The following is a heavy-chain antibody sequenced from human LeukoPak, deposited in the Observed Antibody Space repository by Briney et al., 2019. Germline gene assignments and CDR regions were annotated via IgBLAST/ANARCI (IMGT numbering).Heavy chain of an antibody. CDR2: ISGDSITT. D-gene: IGHD3-10*01. J-gene: IGHJ6*02. CDR1: GFIFSDYA. Sequence: GGSLRLSCAASGFIFSDYAMHWVRQAPGKGLEWISHISGDSITTYDADSVKGRFTISRDNVKNSLYLQMNSLRDEDTAVYYCARYFGDPQGMDVWGQGTTVTVS. V-gene: IGHV3-48*02. CDR3: ARYFGDPQGMDV.